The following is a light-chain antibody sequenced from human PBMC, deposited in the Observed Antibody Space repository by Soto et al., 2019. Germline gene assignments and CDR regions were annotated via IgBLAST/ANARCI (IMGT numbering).Light chain of an antibody. CDR2: DVS. V-gene: IGLV2-14*01. Sequence: QSVLTQPASVSGSPGQSITISCTGTSSDVGGYHYVSWYQQHPGKAPKLMIYDVSNRPSGVSNRFSGSKSGNTASLTISGLQAEDEADHYCSSYTSSSTSYVSGTGTKVTVL. CDR1: SSDVGGYHY. CDR3: SSYTSSSTSYV. J-gene: IGLJ1*01.